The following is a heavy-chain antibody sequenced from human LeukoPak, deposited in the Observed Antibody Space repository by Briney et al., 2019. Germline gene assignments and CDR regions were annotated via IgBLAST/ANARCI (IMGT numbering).Heavy chain of an antibody. D-gene: IGHD3-3*01. V-gene: IGHV3-30*02. CDR1: GFTFSSYG. J-gene: IGHJ4*02. Sequence: GGSLRLSCAASGFTFSSYGMHWVRQAPGKGLEWVAFIRDDGSNKYYADSVKGRFTISRENYKNMLYLQMNSLRAEDTAVYYCAKPTRITIFGVAEYYFDYWGQGTLVTVSS. CDR2: IRDDGSNK. CDR3: AKPTRITIFGVAEYYFDY.